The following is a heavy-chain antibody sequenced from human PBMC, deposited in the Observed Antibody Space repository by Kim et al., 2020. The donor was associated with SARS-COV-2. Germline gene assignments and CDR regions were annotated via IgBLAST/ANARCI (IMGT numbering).Heavy chain of an antibody. CDR1: GFTFSNAW. CDR2: IKSKTDGGTT. J-gene: IGHJ4*02. D-gene: IGHD3-22*01. Sequence: GGSLRLSCAASGFTFSNAWMSWVRQAPGKGLEWVGRIKSKTDGGTTDYAAPVKGRFTISRDDSKNTLYLQMNSLKTEDTAVYYCTTGPSPRYYYDSSGYYYWVWGQGTLVTVSS. CDR3: TTGPSPRYYYDSSGYYYWV. V-gene: IGHV3-15*01.